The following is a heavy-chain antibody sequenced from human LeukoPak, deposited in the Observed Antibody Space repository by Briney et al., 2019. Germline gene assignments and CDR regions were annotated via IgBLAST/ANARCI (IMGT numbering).Heavy chain of an antibody. CDR1: GGSISSGSYY. CDR3: AREWLLMSYFDY. CDR2: IYTSGST. Sequence: PSETLSLTCTVSGGSISSGSYYWSWIRQPAGKGLEWIGRIYTSGSTNYNPSLKSRVTISVDTSKNQFSLKLSSVTAADTAVYYCAREWLLMSYFDYWGQGTLVTASS. V-gene: IGHV4-61*02. D-gene: IGHD3-22*01. J-gene: IGHJ4*02.